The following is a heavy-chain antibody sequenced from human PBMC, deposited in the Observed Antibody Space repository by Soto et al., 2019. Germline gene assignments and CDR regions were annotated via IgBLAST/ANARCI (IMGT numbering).Heavy chain of an antibody. CDR3: ASFRDGSGSYFGY. CDR2: IYYSGST. V-gene: IGHV4-31*03. CDR1: GGSISSGGYY. D-gene: IGHD3-10*01. Sequence: SETLSLTCTVSGGSISSGGYYWSWIRQHPGKGLEWIGYIYYSGSTYYNPSLKSRVTISVDTSKNQFSLKLSSVTAADTAVYYCASFRDGSGSYFGYWGQGTLVTVSS. J-gene: IGHJ4*02.